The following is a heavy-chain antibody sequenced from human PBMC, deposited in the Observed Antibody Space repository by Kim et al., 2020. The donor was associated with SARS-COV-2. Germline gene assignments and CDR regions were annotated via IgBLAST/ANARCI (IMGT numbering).Heavy chain of an antibody. D-gene: IGHD4-17*01. Sequence: GGSLRLSCAASGFTFSSYSMNWVRQAPGKGLEWVSSISSSSSYIYYADSVKGRFTISRDNAKNSLYLQMNSLRAEDTAVYYCARGFGYGGNSYFDYWGQGTLVTVSS. CDR2: ISSSSSYI. CDR3: ARGFGYGGNSYFDY. CDR1: GFTFSSYS. V-gene: IGHV3-21*01. J-gene: IGHJ4*02.